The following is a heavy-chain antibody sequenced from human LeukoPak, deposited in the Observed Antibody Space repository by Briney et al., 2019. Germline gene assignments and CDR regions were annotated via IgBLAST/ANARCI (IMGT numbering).Heavy chain of an antibody. D-gene: IGHD6-13*01. V-gene: IGHV1-8*01. Sequence: ASVKVSCKTSAYTFTNYDINWVRQASGQGLEWMGWMNPNSGVTGYAQKFQGRVSMTRDTSISTAYLELSSLGSEDTAVYYCAKKNMAAAGAFWFDPWGQGTLVTVSS. CDR1: AYTFTNYD. J-gene: IGHJ5*02. CDR2: MNPNSGVT. CDR3: AKKNMAAAGAFWFDP.